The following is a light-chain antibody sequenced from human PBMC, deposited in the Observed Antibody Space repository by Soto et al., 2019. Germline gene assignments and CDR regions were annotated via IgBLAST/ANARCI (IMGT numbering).Light chain of an antibody. J-gene: IGKJ5*01. CDR2: AAS. CDR3: QQSYSTRPIT. V-gene: IGKV1-39*01. CDR1: QSISSY. Sequence: DIQMTQAPSTLSAFVGDRVTITCRASQSISSYLNWYQQKPGKAPKLLIYAASSLQSGVPSKFSGSGSGRDFTLTISSLQPADFATYYCQQSYSTRPITFGQGTRLEI.